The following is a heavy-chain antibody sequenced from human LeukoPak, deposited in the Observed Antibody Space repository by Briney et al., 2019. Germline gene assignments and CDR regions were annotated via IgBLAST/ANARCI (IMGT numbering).Heavy chain of an antibody. J-gene: IGHJ4*02. V-gene: IGHV3-74*01. CDR2: IKSDGSTT. CDR3: ARGSDSSGYFPKVD. D-gene: IGHD3-22*01. CDR1: GFTFSSYG. Sequence: GRSLRLSCAAPGFTFSSYGMHWVRQAPGKGLVWVSRIKSDGSTTTYADSVKGRFTISRDNAKNTLYLQMNSLRAEDTAVYYCARGSDSSGYFPKVDWGQGTLVTVSS.